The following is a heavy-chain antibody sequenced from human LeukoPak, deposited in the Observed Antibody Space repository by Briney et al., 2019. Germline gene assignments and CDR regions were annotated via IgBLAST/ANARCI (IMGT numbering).Heavy chain of an antibody. D-gene: IGHD1-26*01. CDR3: AKAGRSGSLYY. CDR1: GFTFSSYG. J-gene: IGHJ4*02. V-gene: IGHV3-30*18. Sequence: PGGSLRLSCAASGFTFSSYGMHWVRQAPGKGLDWVAVISYDGSNKYYADSVKGRFTISRDNSKNTLYLQMNSLRAEDTAVYYCAKAGRSGSLYYWGQGTLVTVSS. CDR2: ISYDGSNK.